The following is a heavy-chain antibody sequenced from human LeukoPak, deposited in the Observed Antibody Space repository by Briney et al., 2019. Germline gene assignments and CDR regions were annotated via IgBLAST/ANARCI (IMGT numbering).Heavy chain of an antibody. V-gene: IGHV4-59*01. CDR3: ARRRGVTVDY. Sequence: SETLSLTGTVSGGSISSYYWSWIRQPPGKGLEGIGYIYYSGSTNYNPSLKSRVTISVDTSKNQFSLKLSSVTAAETAVYYCARRRGVTVDYWGQGTLVTVSS. D-gene: IGHD2-21*02. J-gene: IGHJ4*02. CDR2: IYYSGST. CDR1: GGSISSYY.